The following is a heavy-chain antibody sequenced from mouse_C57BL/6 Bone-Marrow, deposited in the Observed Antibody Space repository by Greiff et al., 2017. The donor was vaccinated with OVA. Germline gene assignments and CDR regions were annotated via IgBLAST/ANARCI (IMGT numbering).Heavy chain of an antibody. CDR2: ISDGGSYT. J-gene: IGHJ2*01. Sequence: EVKLVESGGGLVKPGGSLKLSCAASGFTFSSYAMSWVRQTPEKRLEWVATISDGGSYTYYPDNVTGRFTISRDNAKNNLYLQMSHLKSEDTAMYYCARESPFTTVVAPYFDYWGQGTTLTVSS. V-gene: IGHV5-4*01. CDR3: ARESPFTTVVAPYFDY. D-gene: IGHD1-1*01. CDR1: GFTFSSYA.